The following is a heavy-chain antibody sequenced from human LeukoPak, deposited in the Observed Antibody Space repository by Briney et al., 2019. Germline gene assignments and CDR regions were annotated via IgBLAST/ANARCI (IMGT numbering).Heavy chain of an antibody. CDR2: IRQDGSEK. V-gene: IGHV3-7*01. CDR3: ARGGYGDYLDY. CDR1: GFTFSSYW. D-gene: IGHD5-12*01. J-gene: IGHJ4*02. Sequence: GGSLRLSCAASGFTFSSYWMSWVRQAPGKGLEWVANIRQDGSEKYYVDSVKGRFTISRDNAKNSLYLQMNSLRAEDTAVYYCARGGYGDYLDYWGQGTLVTVSS.